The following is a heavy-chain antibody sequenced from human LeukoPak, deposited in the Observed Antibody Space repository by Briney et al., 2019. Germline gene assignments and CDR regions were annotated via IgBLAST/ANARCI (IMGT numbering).Heavy chain of an antibody. Sequence: PSETLSLTCTVSGGSISSYYWSWIRQPAGKGLEWIGRIYTSGSTNYNPSLKSRVTMSVDTSKNQFSLKLSPVTAADTAVYYCARELYYYDSSGYYTHFDYWGQGTLVTVSS. CDR2: IYTSGST. V-gene: IGHV4-4*07. CDR3: ARELYYYDSSGYYTHFDY. D-gene: IGHD3-22*01. CDR1: GGSISSYY. J-gene: IGHJ4*02.